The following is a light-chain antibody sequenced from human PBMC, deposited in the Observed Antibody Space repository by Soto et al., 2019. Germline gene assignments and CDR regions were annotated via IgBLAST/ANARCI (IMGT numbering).Light chain of an antibody. CDR2: GAT. J-gene: IGKJ1*01. Sequence: DIQMTQSPSSLSASVGDSVTITCRASQNIATFLSWYQQKPGKVPKLLIYGATSLQSGVPSRFSGSASGTDFTLTISSLQPEDFATYYCQQSYSNLWTFGQGTKVDIK. V-gene: IGKV1-39*01. CDR3: QQSYSNLWT. CDR1: QNIATF.